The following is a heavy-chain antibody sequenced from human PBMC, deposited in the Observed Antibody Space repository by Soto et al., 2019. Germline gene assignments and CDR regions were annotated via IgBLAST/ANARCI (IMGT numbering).Heavy chain of an antibody. J-gene: IGHJ4*02. Sequence: GASVKVSCKASGYTFTSYDINWVRQATGQGLEWMGWMNPNSGNTGYAQKFQGRVTMTRNTSISTAYMELSSLRSEDTAVYYCARQLIDYGDTREPNDYWGQGTLVTVSS. CDR1: GYTFTSYD. CDR3: ARQLIDYGDTREPNDY. CDR2: MNPNSGNT. D-gene: IGHD4-17*01. V-gene: IGHV1-8*01.